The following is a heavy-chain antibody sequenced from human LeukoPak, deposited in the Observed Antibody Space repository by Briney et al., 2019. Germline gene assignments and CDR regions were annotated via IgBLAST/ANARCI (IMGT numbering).Heavy chain of an antibody. J-gene: IGHJ6*02. D-gene: IGHD7-27*01. Sequence: SETLSLTCAVSGGSISSGGYSWSWIRQPPGKGLEWIVYIYHSGSTYYNPSLKSRVTISVDTSKNQFSLKLSSVTAADTAVYYCARLTGDPYYYYGMDVWGQGTTVTVSS. CDR3: ARLTGDPYYYYGMDV. CDR2: IYHSGST. V-gene: IGHV4-30-2*02. CDR1: GGSISSGGYS.